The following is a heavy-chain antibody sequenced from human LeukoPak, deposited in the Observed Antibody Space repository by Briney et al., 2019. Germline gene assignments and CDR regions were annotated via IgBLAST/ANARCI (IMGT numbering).Heavy chain of an antibody. J-gene: IGHJ3*02. Sequence: GASVKVSCKASGYTFTGYYMHWVRQAPGQGLEWMGRINPNSGGTNYAQKFQGRVTMTRDTSISTAYMELSRLRSDDTAVYYCARLGCSSTSCYFVDADVDAFDIWGQGTMVTVSS. CDR2: INPNSGGT. V-gene: IGHV1-2*06. CDR3: ARLGCSSTSCYFVDADVDAFDI. CDR1: GYTFTGYY. D-gene: IGHD2-2*01.